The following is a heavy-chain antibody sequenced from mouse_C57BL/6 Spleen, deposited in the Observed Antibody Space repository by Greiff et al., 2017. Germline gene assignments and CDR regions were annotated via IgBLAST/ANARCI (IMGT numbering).Heavy chain of an antibody. CDR3: ARRDYDGYYGAY. D-gene: IGHD2-3*01. J-gene: IGHJ3*01. Sequence: QVQLKESGAELVRPGTSVKVSCKASGYAFTNYLIEWVKQRPGQGLEWIGVINPGSGGTNYNEKFKGKATLTADKSSSTAYMQLSSLTSEDSAVYFCARRDYDGYYGAYWGQGTLVTVSA. V-gene: IGHV1-54*01. CDR1: GYAFTNYL. CDR2: INPGSGGT.